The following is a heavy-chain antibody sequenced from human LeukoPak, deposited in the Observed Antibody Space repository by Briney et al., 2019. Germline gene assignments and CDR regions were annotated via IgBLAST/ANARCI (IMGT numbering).Heavy chain of an antibody. CDR2: ISYDGSNK. CDR3: ARDGGIGGTMVRGNFDY. Sequence: GGSLRLSCAASGFTFSSYAMHWVRQAPGKGLEWVAVISYDGSNKYYADSVKGRFTISRDNSKNTLYLQMNSLRAEDTAVYYCARDGGIGGTMVRGNFDYWGQGTLVTVSS. V-gene: IGHV3-30-3*01. D-gene: IGHD3-10*01. J-gene: IGHJ4*02. CDR1: GFTFSSYA.